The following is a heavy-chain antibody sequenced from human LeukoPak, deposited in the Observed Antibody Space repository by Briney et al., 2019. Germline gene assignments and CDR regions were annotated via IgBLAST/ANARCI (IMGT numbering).Heavy chain of an antibody. CDR3: AGGYFDWLNPRLDY. CDR2: IYSGGRT. CDR1: GFTVSSNY. V-gene: IGHV3-66*02. D-gene: IGHD3-9*01. Sequence: GGSLRLSCAASGFTVSSNYMSWVRQAPGKGLEWVSVIYSGGRTYYADSVKGRFTISRDNSKNTLYLQMNSLRAEDTAVYYCAGGYFDWLNPRLDYWGQGTLVTVSS. J-gene: IGHJ4*02.